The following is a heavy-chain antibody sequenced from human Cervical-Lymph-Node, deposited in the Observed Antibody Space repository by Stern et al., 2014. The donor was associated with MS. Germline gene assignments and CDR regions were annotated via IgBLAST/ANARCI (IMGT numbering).Heavy chain of an antibody. D-gene: IGHD2-15*01. CDR1: SGSISTDDYY. Sequence: QVQLQESGPGLVKASQTLSLTCIVSSGSISTDDYYWGWIRQPPGKGLEWIGFIFYRGDTYYNPSFKSRVTFSVAPSKNLSSLILISGPAADTAVYYCARVGYCRSGGCYGGYSWFDPWGQGTLVTVSS. CDR3: ARVGYCRSGGCYGGYSWFDP. CDR2: IFYRGDT. V-gene: IGHV4-30-4*01. J-gene: IGHJ5*02.